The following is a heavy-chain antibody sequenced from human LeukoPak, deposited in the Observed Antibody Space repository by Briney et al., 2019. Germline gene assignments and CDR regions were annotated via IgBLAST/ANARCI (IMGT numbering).Heavy chain of an antibody. CDR2: IKSKTDGGTT. J-gene: IGHJ6*03. CDR1: GFTFSNAW. V-gene: IGHV3-15*01. Sequence: GGSLRLSCAASGFTFSNAWMSWVRQAPGKGLEWVGRIKSKTDGGTTDYAAPVKGRFTISRDDSKNTLYLQMNSLKTEDTAVYYCTTAKSSGYPYYYYYYMDVWGKGTTVTVSS. CDR3: TTAKSSGYPYYYYYYMDV. D-gene: IGHD3-22*01.